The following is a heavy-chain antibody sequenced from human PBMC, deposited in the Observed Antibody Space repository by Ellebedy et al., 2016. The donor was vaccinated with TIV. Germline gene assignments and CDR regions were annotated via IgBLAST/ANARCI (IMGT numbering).Heavy chain of an antibody. J-gene: IGHJ4*02. V-gene: IGHV3-48*04. Sequence: GESLKISCAASGFTFSSYYMNWVRQAPGKGLEWVSYISGSGGMMDHADSVKGRFTISRDNAKNSLYLQLNSLRAEDTAVYYCARRSRGPPYYFDSWGQGTLVTVSS. CDR2: ISGSGGMM. D-gene: IGHD3-10*01. CDR1: GFTFSSYY. CDR3: ARRSRGPPYYFDS.